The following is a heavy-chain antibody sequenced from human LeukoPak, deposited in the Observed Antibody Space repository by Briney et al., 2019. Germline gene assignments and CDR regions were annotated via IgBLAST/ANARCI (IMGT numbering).Heavy chain of an antibody. CDR1: GFTFSSYS. J-gene: IGHJ6*03. V-gene: IGHV3-21*01. Sequence: GGSLRLSCAASGFTFSSYSMNWVRQAPGKGLEWVSSISSSSSYIYYADSVRGRFTISRDNSKNTVYLQMNTLRPEDTAVYYCAKGGGSYYYYYMDVWGKGTTVTVSS. CDR3: AKGGGSYYYYYMDV. D-gene: IGHD1-26*01. CDR2: ISSSSSYI.